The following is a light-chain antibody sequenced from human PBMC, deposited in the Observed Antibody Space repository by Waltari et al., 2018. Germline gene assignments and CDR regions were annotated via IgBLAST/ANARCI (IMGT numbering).Light chain of an antibody. CDR3: SSYTNIITYV. V-gene: IGLV2-14*01. CDR2: GVS. CDR1: SSDVDNYNF. Sequence: QSALTQPASVSGSPGQSITISCTGTSSDVDNYNFVSWYQQHPGKAPKLMIYGVSKRPSGVSDLFSGSKSGNTASLTSSGLQAEDEADYYCSSYTNIITYVFGTGTKVTVL. J-gene: IGLJ1*01.